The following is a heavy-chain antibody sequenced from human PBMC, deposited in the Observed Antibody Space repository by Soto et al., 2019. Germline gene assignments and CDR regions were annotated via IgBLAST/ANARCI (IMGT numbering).Heavy chain of an antibody. V-gene: IGHV4-61*01. D-gene: IGHD3-3*01. CDR2: IYHSGST. CDR1: GGFLSSSNYY. Sequence: SETLSLTCSVSGGFLSSSNYYWSWIRQPPGKGLEWIGYIYHSGSTNYNPSLKSRVTISVDTSKNQFSLKVNSVNAADAAVYYCARGALRFLGNRFDPWGQGTRVTISS. CDR3: ARGALRFLGNRFDP. J-gene: IGHJ5*02.